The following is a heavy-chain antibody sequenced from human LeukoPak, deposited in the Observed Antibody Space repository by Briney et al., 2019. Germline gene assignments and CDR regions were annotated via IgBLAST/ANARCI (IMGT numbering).Heavy chain of an antibody. Sequence: GGSLRLSCAASGFSFITYWMGWVRQAPGKGLEWVANINQDGTEKYYVDSVKGRFTISRDNAKNSLYLLMNSLRVEDTAVYYCAKLAKYFYGSETYYFFEHWGQGTPVTASS. CDR3: AKLAKYFYGSETYYFFEH. CDR1: GFSFITYW. D-gene: IGHD3-10*01. CDR2: INQDGTEK. J-gene: IGHJ4*02. V-gene: IGHV3-7*01.